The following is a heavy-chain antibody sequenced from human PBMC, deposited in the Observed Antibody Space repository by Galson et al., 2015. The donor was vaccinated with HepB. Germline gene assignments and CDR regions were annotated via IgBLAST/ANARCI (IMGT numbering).Heavy chain of an antibody. J-gene: IGHJ4*02. Sequence: SLRLSCAASGFTFSSYGMHWVRQAPGKGLEWVAVIWYDGSNKYYADSVKGRFTISRDNSKNTLYLQMNSLRAEDTAVYYCARGGAYYYDSSGYSVFNYWGQGTLVTVSS. V-gene: IGHV3-33*01. CDR2: IWYDGSNK. D-gene: IGHD3-22*01. CDR1: GFTFSSYG. CDR3: ARGGAYYYDSSGYSVFNY.